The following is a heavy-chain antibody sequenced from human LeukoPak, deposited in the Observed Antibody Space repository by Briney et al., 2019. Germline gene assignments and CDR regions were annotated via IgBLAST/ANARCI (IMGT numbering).Heavy chain of an antibody. Sequence: ASVTVSCKASGYTFTGYYMHWVRQAPGKGLEWMGGINPNSGATNYAQKFQGRVTITSDTSISTAYMELSRLRSDDAAVYYCARVQYSGSAALDYWGQGTLVTVSS. D-gene: IGHD6-6*01. CDR1: GYTFTGYY. CDR2: INPNSGAT. CDR3: ARVQYSGSAALDY. J-gene: IGHJ4*02. V-gene: IGHV1-2*02.